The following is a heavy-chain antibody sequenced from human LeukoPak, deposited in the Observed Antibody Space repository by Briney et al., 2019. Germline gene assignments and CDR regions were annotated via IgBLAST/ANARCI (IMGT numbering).Heavy chain of an antibody. CDR2: IIPIFGTA. CDR3: ARQWVDSNYINWFDP. V-gene: IGHV1-69*05. D-gene: IGHD4-11*01. J-gene: IGHJ5*02. Sequence: GASVKVSCKASGGTFSSYAISWVRQAPGQGLEWMGGIIPIFGTANYAQKFQGRVTITTDESTSTAYMELSSLRSEDTAVYYCARQWVDSNYINWFDPWGQGTLVTVSS. CDR1: GGTFSSYA.